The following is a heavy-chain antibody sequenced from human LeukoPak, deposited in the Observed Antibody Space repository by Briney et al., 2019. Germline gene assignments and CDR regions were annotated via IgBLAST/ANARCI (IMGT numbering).Heavy chain of an antibody. CDR3: ARAGDYELFDY. J-gene: IGHJ4*02. Sequence: SETLSLTCTASGVSISSGDYYWGWMRQPPGKGLEWFGNISYSGSTYYNPSLKSRVTISVDTLQNQFSLRLKSVTAADTAVYYCARAGDYELFDYWGQGTLVTVSS. V-gene: IGHV4-30-4*08. CDR2: ISYSGST. D-gene: IGHD4-17*01. CDR1: GVSISSGDYY.